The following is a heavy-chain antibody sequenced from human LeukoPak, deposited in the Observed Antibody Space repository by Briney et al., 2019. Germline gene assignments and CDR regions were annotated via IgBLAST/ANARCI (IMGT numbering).Heavy chain of an antibody. V-gene: IGHV4-59*01. CDR3: ARSAQWLVLL. J-gene: IGHJ4*02. CDR2: IYYSGST. Sequence: SETLSLTCTVSGGSISSYYWSWIRQPPGKGLEWIGYIYYSGSTNYNPSLKSRVTISVDTSKNQFSLKLSSVTAADTAVYYCARSAQWLVLLWGQGTLVTVSS. D-gene: IGHD6-19*01. CDR1: GGSISSYY.